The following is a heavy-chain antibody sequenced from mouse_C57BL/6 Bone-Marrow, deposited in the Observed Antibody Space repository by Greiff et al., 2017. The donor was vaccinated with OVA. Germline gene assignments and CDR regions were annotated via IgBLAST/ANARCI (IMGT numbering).Heavy chain of an antibody. CDR3: TRGAWFAY. J-gene: IGHJ3*01. CDR1: GYTFTDYY. Sequence: EVQLQQSGPELVKPGASVKISCKASGYTFTDYYMNWVKQSHGKSLEWIGDINPNNGGTSYNQKFKGKAILTADKSSSTAYMELRSLTSEDSAVYYCTRGAWFAYWGQGTLVTVSA. CDR2: INPNNGGT. V-gene: IGHV1-26*01.